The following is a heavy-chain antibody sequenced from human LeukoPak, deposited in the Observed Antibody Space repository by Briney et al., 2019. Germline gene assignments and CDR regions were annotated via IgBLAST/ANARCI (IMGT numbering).Heavy chain of an antibody. CDR2: IYYSGST. D-gene: IGHD5-12*01. CDR3: ARENSGYGVGYLDY. CDR1: GGSISSYY. V-gene: IGHV4-59*12. Sequence: SETLSLTCTVSGGSISSYYWSWIRQPPGKGLEWIGYIYYSGSTNYNSSLKSRVTISVDTSKNQFTLKLSSVTAADTAVYYCARENSGYGVGYLDYWGRGTLVTVSS. J-gene: IGHJ4*02.